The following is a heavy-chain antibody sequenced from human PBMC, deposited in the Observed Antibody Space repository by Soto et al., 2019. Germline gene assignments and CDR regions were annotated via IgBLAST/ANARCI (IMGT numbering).Heavy chain of an antibody. V-gene: IGHV3-23*01. D-gene: IGHD3-9*01. CDR2: ISGNTVDT. CDR1: GFTFSSFA. J-gene: IGHJ1*01. Sequence: EVQLLESGGGLVQPGGSLRLSCAASGFTFSSFAMAWVRQAPGKGLEGVSGISGNTVDTYYADSAKGRFSISRDNSKNTLYLHKNNLRAEDTAIYFCARESIYGQVDLRFFLHWGQGTLVTVS. CDR3: ARESIYGQVDLRFFLH.